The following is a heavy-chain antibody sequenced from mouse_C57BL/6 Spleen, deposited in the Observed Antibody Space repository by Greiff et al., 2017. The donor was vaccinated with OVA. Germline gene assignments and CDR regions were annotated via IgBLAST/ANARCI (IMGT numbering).Heavy chain of an antibody. CDR3: TGSSYSYWYFDV. CDR1: GFTFSNYW. V-gene: IGHV6-3*01. CDR2: IRLKSDNYAT. D-gene: IGHD1-1*01. Sequence: EVMLVESGGGLVQPGGSMKLSCVASGFTFSNYWMNWVRQSPEKGLEWVAQIRLKSDNYATHYAESVKGRFTISRDDSKSSVYLQMNNLRAEDTGIYYCTGSSYSYWYFDVWGTGTTVTVSS. J-gene: IGHJ1*03.